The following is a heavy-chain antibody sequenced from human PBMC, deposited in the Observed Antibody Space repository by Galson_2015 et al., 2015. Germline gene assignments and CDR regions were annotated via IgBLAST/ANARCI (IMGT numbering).Heavy chain of an antibody. J-gene: IGHJ4*02. CDR2: VYTSGNT. CDR1: GGSITSGNYY. CDR3: ARQAYNDGWGFDY. Sequence: TLSLTCTVSGGSITSGNYYWTWIRQPAGKGLEWIGRVYTSGNTDYNPSLKSRVTISVDTSKNQFSLKLNSVTAADGAVYFCARQAYNDGWGFDYWGQGTLVTVSS. D-gene: IGHD3-10*01. V-gene: IGHV4-61*02.